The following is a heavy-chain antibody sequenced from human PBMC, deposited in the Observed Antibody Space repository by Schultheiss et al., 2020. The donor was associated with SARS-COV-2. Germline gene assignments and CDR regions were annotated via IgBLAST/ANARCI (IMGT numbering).Heavy chain of an antibody. CDR3: ARGLADY. D-gene: IGHD3-22*01. CDR2: IYSGGST. J-gene: IGHJ4*02. Sequence: GGSLRLSCAASGFTVSSNYMTWVRQAPGKGLEWVSVIYSGGSTYYADSVKGRFTISRDNAKNSLYLQMNSLRAEDTAVYYCARGLADYWGQGTLVTVSS. CDR1: GFTVSSNY. V-gene: IGHV3-53*01.